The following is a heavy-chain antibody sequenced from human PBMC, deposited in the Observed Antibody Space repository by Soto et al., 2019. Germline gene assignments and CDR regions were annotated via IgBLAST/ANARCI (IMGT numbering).Heavy chain of an antibody. D-gene: IGHD2-15*01. V-gene: IGHV1-69*13. J-gene: IGHJ6*02. CDR1: GGTFSSYA. Sequence: SVKVSCKASGGTFSSYAISWVRQAPGQGLGWMGGIIPIFGTANYAQKFQGRVTITADESTSTAYMELSSLRSEDTAVYYCARAVRYCSGGSCYQGTYYYGMDVWGQGTTVTVSS. CDR3: ARAVRYCSGGSCYQGTYYYGMDV. CDR2: IIPIFGTA.